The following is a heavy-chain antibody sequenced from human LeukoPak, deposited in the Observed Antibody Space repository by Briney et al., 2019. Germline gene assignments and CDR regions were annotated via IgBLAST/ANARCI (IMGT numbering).Heavy chain of an antibody. CDR1: GFTFSSYS. J-gene: IGHJ3*02. D-gene: IGHD6-19*01. Sequence: GSLRLSCAASGFTFSSYSMNWVRQAPGKGLEWVSSISSSSSYIYYADSVKGRFTISRDNAKNSLYLQMNSLRAEDTAVYYCARSLGSSGWYGDKDAFDIWGQGTMVTVSS. CDR2: ISSSSSYI. CDR3: ARSLGSSGWYGDKDAFDI. V-gene: IGHV3-21*01.